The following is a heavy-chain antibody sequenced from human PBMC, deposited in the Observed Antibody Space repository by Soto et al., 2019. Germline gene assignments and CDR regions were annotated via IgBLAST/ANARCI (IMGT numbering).Heavy chain of an antibody. CDR1: GYPFSAFD. CDR2: MNPDSGDT. CDR3: VRQPGGVATPGDDY. J-gene: IGHJ4*02. Sequence: QVQLVQSGAEVKKPGASVKVSCEASGYPFSAFDINWVRQAGGQGLEWMGWMNPDSGDTAFAKRLQDKITITGSTSISTAYMELSRLTSDDTAVYFCVRQPGGVATPGDDYWGQGTLVTVSS. D-gene: IGHD2-15*01. V-gene: IGHV1-8*01.